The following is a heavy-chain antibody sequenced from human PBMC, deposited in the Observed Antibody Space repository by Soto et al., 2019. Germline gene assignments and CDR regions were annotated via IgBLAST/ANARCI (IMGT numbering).Heavy chain of an antibody. J-gene: IGHJ4*02. CDR3: ARAGYCTDGVCHVWIDY. V-gene: IGHV1-8*01. CDR1: GYSFTTYD. Sequence: ASVNVSCKASGYSFTTYDINWVRQAPGQGLEWMGWMSPKNGNTGYAQNFQGRFTMTSDTSINTVYMELSSLRSEDTAVYYCARAGYCTDGVCHVWIDYWGQGTLVTVSS. CDR2: MSPKNGNT. D-gene: IGHD2-8*01.